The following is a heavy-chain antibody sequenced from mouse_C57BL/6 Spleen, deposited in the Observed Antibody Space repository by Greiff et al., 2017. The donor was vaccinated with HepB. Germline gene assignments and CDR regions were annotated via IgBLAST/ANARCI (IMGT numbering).Heavy chain of an antibody. J-gene: IGHJ3*01. CDR2: IDPENGDT. Sequence: EVQLQQSGAELVRPGASVKLSCTASGFNIKDDYMHWVKQRPEQGLEWIGWIDPENGDTEYASKFQGKATITADTSSNTAYLQLNSLTSEDTAVYYCTNYSNLWFAYWGQGTLVTVSA. CDR3: TNYSNLWFAY. CDR1: GFNIKDDY. V-gene: IGHV14-4*01. D-gene: IGHD2-5*01.